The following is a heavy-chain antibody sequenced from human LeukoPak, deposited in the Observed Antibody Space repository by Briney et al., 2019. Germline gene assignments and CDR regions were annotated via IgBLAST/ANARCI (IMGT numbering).Heavy chain of an antibody. Sequence: GGSLRLSCTAYGFRFSNYAMNWVRQAPGKGLEWVSYISTTSGAIYYADSVKGRFTMSRDNAKDSVNLQMNGLRADDTAVYYCATDQFSAWGQGTLVTVSS. CDR1: GFRFSNYA. V-gene: IGHV3-48*01. CDR2: ISTTSGAI. CDR3: ATDQFSA. D-gene: IGHD5-24*01. J-gene: IGHJ5*02.